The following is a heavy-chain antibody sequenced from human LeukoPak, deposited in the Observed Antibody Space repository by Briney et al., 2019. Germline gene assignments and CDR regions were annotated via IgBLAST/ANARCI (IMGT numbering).Heavy chain of an antibody. Sequence: PGGSLRLSCAASGFSLSSYSMNWVRQAPGKGLEWVSSISSSSGYIYYADSVKGRFTLSRDNAKKSLHLQMNSLRAEDTAVYYCARAPHPYCSGGNCIYFDYWGQGTLVTVSS. CDR2: ISSSSGYI. V-gene: IGHV3-21*01. D-gene: IGHD2-15*01. CDR1: GFSLSSYS. CDR3: ARAPHPYCSGGNCIYFDY. J-gene: IGHJ4*02.